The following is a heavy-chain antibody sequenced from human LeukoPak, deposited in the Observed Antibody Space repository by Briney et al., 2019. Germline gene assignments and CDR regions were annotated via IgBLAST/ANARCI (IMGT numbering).Heavy chain of an antibody. CDR3: ARRRGHNFDY. D-gene: IGHD5-18*01. Sequence: PSETLSLTCTVSGDSISSSSYYWGWIRQPPGKGLEWIGSIYYSGSTYYNPSLKSRVTISVDTSKNQFSLKLSSVTAADTAVYYCARRRGHNFDYWGQGTLVSVSS. CDR1: GDSISSSSYY. J-gene: IGHJ4*02. CDR2: IYYSGST. V-gene: IGHV4-39*01.